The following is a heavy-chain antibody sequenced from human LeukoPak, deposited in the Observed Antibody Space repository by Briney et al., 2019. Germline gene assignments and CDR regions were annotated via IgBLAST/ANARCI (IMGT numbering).Heavy chain of an antibody. V-gene: IGHV4-59*01. CDR3: ARENHDYGDFSFFDY. CDR1: GGSISSYY. CDR2: IYYSGST. J-gene: IGHJ4*02. Sequence: SETLSLTCTVSGGSISSYYWSWIRQPPGKGLEWIGYIYYSGSTNYNPSLKSRVTISVDTSKNQFSLKLSSVTAADTAVYHCARENHDYGDFSFFDYWGQGTLVTVSS. D-gene: IGHD4-17*01.